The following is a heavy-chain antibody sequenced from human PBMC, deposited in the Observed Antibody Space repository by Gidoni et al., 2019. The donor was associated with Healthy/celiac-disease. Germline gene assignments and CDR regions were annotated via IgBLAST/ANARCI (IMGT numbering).Heavy chain of an antibody. V-gene: IGHV3-30-3*01. D-gene: IGHD4-4*01. J-gene: IGHJ4*02. CDR3: ARDPVYSNYAPSIYYFDY. CDR2: ISYDGSNK. CDR1: GFTFSSYA. Sequence: QVQLVESGGGVVQPGRSLRLSCAASGFTFSSYAMHWVRQAPGKGLEWVAVISYDGSNKYYADSVKGRFTISRDNSKNTLYLQMNSLRAEDTAVYYCARDPVYSNYAPSIYYFDYWGQGTLVTVSS.